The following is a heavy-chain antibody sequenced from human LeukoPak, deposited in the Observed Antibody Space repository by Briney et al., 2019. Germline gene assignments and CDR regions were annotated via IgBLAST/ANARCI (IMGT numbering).Heavy chain of an antibody. D-gene: IGHD2-2*01. CDR3: ARGRLPAATRGWFDP. Sequence: GGSLRLSCAASGFTFSSYAMNWVRQAPGKGLEWVSSISSSSSYIYYADSVKGRFTISRDNAKNSLYLQMNSLRAEDTAVYYCARGRLPAATRGWFDPWGQGTLVTVSS. J-gene: IGHJ5*02. CDR1: GFTFSSYA. V-gene: IGHV3-21*01. CDR2: ISSSSSYI.